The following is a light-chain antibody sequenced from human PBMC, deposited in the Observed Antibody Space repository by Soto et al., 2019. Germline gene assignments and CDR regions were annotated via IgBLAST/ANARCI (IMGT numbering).Light chain of an antibody. Sequence: EIVLTQSPCTLSLSPGERATLSCRASQSVSNNYLAWYQQKPGQAPRLLIYGASNRATGIPDRFRGSGSGTEFTLTISSLRSEDSAIYYCQQYFEWPPMTFGQGTKVDIK. CDR3: QQYFEWPPMT. J-gene: IGKJ1*01. CDR1: QSVSNNY. CDR2: GAS. V-gene: IGKV3-20*01.